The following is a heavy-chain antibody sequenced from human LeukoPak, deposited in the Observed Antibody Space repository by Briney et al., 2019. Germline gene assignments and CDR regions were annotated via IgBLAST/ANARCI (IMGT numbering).Heavy chain of an antibody. D-gene: IGHD2-15*01. V-gene: IGHV5-51*01. J-gene: IGHJ5*02. CDR3: ARGSGGSWRNARFDP. CDR2: IYPGDSDT. CDR1: GYSFTSYW. Sequence: GESLKISCKGSGYSFTSYWIGWVRQMPGKGLEWMGIIYPGDSDTRYSPSFQGQVTISADKSISTAYLQWSSLKASDTAMYYCARGSGGSWRNARFDPWGQGTLVTVSS.